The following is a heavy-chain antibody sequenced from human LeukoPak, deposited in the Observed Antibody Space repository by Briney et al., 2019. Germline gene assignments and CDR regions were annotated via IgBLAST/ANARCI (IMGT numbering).Heavy chain of an antibody. V-gene: IGHV3-9*01. CDR1: GFTFDDYA. J-gene: IGHJ6*02. D-gene: IGHD4-11*01. CDR2: ISWNSGSI. CDR3: AKDITIYYYYGMDV. Sequence: PGRSLRLSCAAPGFTFDDYAMHWVRQAPGKGLEWVSGISWNSGSIGYADSVKGRFTISRDNAKNSLYLQMNSLRAEDTALYYCAKDITIYYYYGMDVWGQGTTVTVSS.